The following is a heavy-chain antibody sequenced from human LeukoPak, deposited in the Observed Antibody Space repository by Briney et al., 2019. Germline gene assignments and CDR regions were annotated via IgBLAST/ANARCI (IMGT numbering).Heavy chain of an antibody. D-gene: IGHD3-3*01. CDR3: AKVLRPTSRGFWSGYPIDAFDI. CDR2: IRYDGSNK. Sequence: GGSLRLSCAASGFTFSSYGMHWVRQAPGKGLEWVAFIRYDGSNKYYADSVKGRFTISRDNSKNTLYLQMNSLRAEDTAVYYCAKVLRPTSRGFWSGYPIDAFDIWGQGTMVTVSS. CDR1: GFTFSSYG. J-gene: IGHJ3*02. V-gene: IGHV3-30*02.